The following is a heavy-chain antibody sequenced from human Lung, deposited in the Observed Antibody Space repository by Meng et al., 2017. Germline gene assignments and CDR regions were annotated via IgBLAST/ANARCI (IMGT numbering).Heavy chain of an antibody. J-gene: IGHJ4*02. CDR1: GGSFSDYY. V-gene: IGHV4-34*01. Sequence: QVTLRHCGAGLLMPSEPLSLTCVFSGGSFSDYYWSWIRQPPGKGLEWIGEINHSGSTNYNPSLESRATISVDTSQNNLSLKLSSVTAADSAVYYCARGPTTMAHDFDYWGQGTLVTVSS. D-gene: IGHD4-11*01. CDR2: INHSGST. CDR3: ARGPTTMAHDFDY.